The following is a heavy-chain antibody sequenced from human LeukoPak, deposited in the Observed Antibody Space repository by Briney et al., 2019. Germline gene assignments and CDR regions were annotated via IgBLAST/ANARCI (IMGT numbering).Heavy chain of an antibody. J-gene: IGHJ4*02. CDR3: ARADPLWAGINYFDY. Sequence: PSETLSLTCTVSGGSISSHYWSWIRQPPGKGLEWIGYIYYSGSTNYNPSLKSRVTISVDTSKNQFSLKLSSVTAADTAVYYCARADPLWAGINYFDYWGQGTLVTVSS. CDR1: GGSISSHY. V-gene: IGHV4-59*11. CDR2: IYYSGST. D-gene: IGHD3/OR15-3a*01.